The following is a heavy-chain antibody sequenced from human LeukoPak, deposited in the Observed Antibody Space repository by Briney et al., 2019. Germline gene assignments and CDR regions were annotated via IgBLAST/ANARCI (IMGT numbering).Heavy chain of an antibody. Sequence: GESLKISCKSSGYTFTGYWIGWVRQMPGRGLEWMGIISPGDSDTRYSPSFQGQVTMSADKSINTAYLQWGSLKASDTAMYYCARGRGATVITNFDYWGQGTLVTVSS. CDR3: ARGRGATVITNFDY. CDR2: ISPGDSDT. CDR1: GYTFTGYW. J-gene: IGHJ4*02. D-gene: IGHD4-23*01. V-gene: IGHV5-51*01.